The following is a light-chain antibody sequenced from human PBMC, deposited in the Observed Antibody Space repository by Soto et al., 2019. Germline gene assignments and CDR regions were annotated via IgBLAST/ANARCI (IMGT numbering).Light chain of an antibody. J-gene: IGKJ4*01. CDR3: QQSYSTPPVT. Sequence: DIQMTQSPSSLSASVGDRVTITCRASQSISSYLNWYQQKPGKAPKLLIYAASSLHSGVPSRFSGSGSGTDFTLTISSLQPEDFATYYCQQSYSTPPVTFGGGTKVEIK. CDR1: QSISSY. V-gene: IGKV1-39*01. CDR2: AAS.